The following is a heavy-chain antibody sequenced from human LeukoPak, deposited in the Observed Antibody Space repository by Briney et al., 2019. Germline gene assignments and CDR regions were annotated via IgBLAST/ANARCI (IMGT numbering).Heavy chain of an antibody. CDR2: TSYHGRDK. V-gene: IGHV3-30*04. J-gene: IGHJ5*02. CDR3: TKERGGGGRRINLMVGGYGP. D-gene: IGHD3-22*01. CDR1: GFTFSGFA. Sequence: GGSLRLSCAGSGFTFSGFAMHWVRQAPGKGLEWVAATSYHGRDKYYADAVSGRFTISRDNSKNTLHLEMNSLRTDDTAVYYCTKERGGGGRRINLMVGGYGPWGQGTQITVSS.